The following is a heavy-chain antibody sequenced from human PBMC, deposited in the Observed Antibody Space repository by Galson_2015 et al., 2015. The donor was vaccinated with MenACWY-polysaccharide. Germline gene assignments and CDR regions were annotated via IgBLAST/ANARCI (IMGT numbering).Heavy chain of an antibody. CDR3: ARTPSGAYYIAFDI. V-gene: IGHV3-23*01. Sequence: SLRLPCAASGFTFSTEAMNWVRQAPGKGLEWVSLISGSGDSTYYGNSVRGRFTISRDNSKNTLYLQMNSLRADDTAVYYCARTPSGAYYIAFDIWGQGTRVT. D-gene: IGHD1-26*01. CDR1: GFTFSTEA. CDR2: ISGSGDST. J-gene: IGHJ3*02.